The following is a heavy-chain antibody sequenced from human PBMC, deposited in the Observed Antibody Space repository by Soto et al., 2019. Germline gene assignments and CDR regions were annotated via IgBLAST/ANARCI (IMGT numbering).Heavy chain of an antibody. CDR2: ISTYNANG. J-gene: IGHJ6*02. CDR3: AREGFCSSGSCALYSHYYFRMDF. D-gene: IGHD2-15*01. Sequence: VASVKVSFKASGYPFTRYGLSWVRQPLGQGLEWMGWISTYNANGKYSQKFQRSFTMTTDTSTSIAYMEVRSLKSDDTAMYYCAREGFCSSGSCALYSHYYFRMDFWGQGTTVTVSS. CDR1: GYPFTRYG. V-gene: IGHV1-18*01.